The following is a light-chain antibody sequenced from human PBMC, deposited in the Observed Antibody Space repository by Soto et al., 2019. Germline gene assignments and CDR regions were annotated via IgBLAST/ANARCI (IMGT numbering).Light chain of an antibody. V-gene: IGKV3-11*01. CDR3: QQGGDWPLT. CDR1: QSVSSR. CDR2: DAS. Sequence: EIVLTQSPVTLSLSPGERATLSCRASQSVSSRLAWYQQKPGQAPRLLIYDASNRATGIPARFSGSGSGTAFPLTISSQEPEDFAVYYCQQGGDWPLTVGGGTKVEIK. J-gene: IGKJ4*01.